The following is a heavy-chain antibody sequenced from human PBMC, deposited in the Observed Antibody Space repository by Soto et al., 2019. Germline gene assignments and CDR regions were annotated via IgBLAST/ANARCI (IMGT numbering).Heavy chain of an antibody. D-gene: IGHD3-22*01. CDR1: GGSISSGDYY. V-gene: IGHV4-31*03. J-gene: IGHJ4*02. CDR2: IYYSGST. CDR3: ARLSSIDCSGYYLDY. Sequence: PSETLSLTCTVSGGSISSGDYYWSWIRQHPGKGLEWIGYIYYSGSTHYSSSLKSRVTMSIDTSKNQFPLKLTSVTAADTAVYYCARLSSIDCSGYYLDYWGQGTLVTVS.